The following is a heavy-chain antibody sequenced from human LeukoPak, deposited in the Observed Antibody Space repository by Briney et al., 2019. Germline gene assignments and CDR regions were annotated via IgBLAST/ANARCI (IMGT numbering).Heavy chain of an antibody. V-gene: IGHV3-9*01. CDR3: AKEPGEFGEP. CDR1: GFTFDDYA. Sequence: GGSLRLSCAASGFTFDDYAMHWVRQAPGKGLEWVSGISWNSGSIGYADSVKGRFTISRDNAKNSLYLQMNSLRAEDTALYYCAKEPGEFGEPWGQRTLVTVSS. D-gene: IGHD3-10*01. CDR2: ISWNSGSI. J-gene: IGHJ4*02.